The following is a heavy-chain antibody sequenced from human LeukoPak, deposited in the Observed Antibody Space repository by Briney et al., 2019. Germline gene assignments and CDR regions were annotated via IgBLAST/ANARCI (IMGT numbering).Heavy chain of an antibody. Sequence: SETLSLTCAVYGGSFRGYYWSWIRQPPGKGLEWIGEINHSGSTNYNPSLKSRVTISVDTSKNQFSLKKSSVTAADTAVYSCARGRYCDYERYFDSWGQGTLVTVSS. CDR2: INHSGST. CDR1: GGSFRGYY. V-gene: IGHV4-34*01. CDR3: ARGRYCDYERYFDS. J-gene: IGHJ4*02. D-gene: IGHD4-17*01.